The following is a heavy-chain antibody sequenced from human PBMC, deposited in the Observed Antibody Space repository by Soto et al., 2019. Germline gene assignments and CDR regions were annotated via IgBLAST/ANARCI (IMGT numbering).Heavy chain of an antibody. CDR2: LYNTGST. V-gene: IGHV4-59*01. Sequence: QVRLQESGPGLVKPSETLSLTCTVSGASISRYYWSWIRQSPGKGLEWIGYLYNTGSTIYNPSLKSRVTISVNLSKNQFSLKMNSVTAADTAVYYCARDLWGYCGADCYPLDVWGQGTTVTVSS. J-gene: IGHJ6*02. D-gene: IGHD2-21*02. CDR3: ARDLWGYCGADCYPLDV. CDR1: GASISRYY.